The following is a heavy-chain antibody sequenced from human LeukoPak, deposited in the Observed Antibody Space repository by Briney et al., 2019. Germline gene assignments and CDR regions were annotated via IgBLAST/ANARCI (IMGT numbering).Heavy chain of an antibody. V-gene: IGHV3-48*03. D-gene: IGHD2-2*01. Sequence: GGSLRLSCAASGFTFSSYEMNWVRQAPGKGLEWVSYISSSDSTIYYADSVKGRFTISRDNAKNSLYLQMNSLRAEDTAVYYCARETYCTNTSCPIGDHFDYWGQGTLVTVSS. CDR3: ARETYCTNTSCPIGDHFDY. J-gene: IGHJ4*02. CDR2: ISSSDSTI. CDR1: GFTFSSYE.